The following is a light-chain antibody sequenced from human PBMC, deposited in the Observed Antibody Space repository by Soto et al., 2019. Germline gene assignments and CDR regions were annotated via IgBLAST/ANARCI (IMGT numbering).Light chain of an antibody. Sequence: DVVMTQSPLSLPVTLGQPASISCRSSQSLMHSDGNTYLNWFQQRPGQSPRRLIYEVSARDSGVPDRFSGSGSGTDFTLKISRVEAEDVGVYYCLQGTHWPWTFDQGTEVEIK. CDR3: LQGTHWPWT. CDR2: EVS. V-gene: IGKV2-30*02. J-gene: IGKJ1*01. CDR1: QSLMHSDGNTY.